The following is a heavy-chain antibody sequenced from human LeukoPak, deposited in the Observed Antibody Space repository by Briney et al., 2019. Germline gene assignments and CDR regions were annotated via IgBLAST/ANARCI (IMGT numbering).Heavy chain of an antibody. J-gene: IGHJ4*02. D-gene: IGHD3-22*01. V-gene: IGHV1-2*04. CDR2: INPNSGGT. CDR1: GYTFTGYY. Sequence: ASVKVSCKASGYTFTGYYMHWVRQAPGQGLEWMGWINPNSGGTNYAQKFQGWVTMTRDTSISTAYMELSRLRSDDTAVYYCAADDYYDSSGYYDFDYWGQGTLVTVSS. CDR3: AADDYYDSSGYYDFDY.